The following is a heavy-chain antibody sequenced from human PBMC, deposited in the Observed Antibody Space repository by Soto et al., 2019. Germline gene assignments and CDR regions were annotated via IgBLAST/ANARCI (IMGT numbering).Heavy chain of an antibody. CDR2: ISGSGGST. V-gene: IGHV3-23*01. Sequence: GGSLRLSCAASGFTFSSYAMSWVRQAPGKGLKWVSAISGSGGSTYYADSVKGRFTISRDNSKNLLYLQMNSLRAEDTAVYYCSTVTVVVGLTGYYGMDVWGQGTTVTVSS. J-gene: IGHJ6*02. CDR1: GFTFSSYA. CDR3: STVTVVVGLTGYYGMDV. D-gene: IGHD2-15*01.